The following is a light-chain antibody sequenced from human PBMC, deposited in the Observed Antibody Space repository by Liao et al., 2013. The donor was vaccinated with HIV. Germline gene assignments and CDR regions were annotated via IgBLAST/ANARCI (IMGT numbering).Light chain of an antibody. CDR1: DIRTKD. CDR2: KDS. V-gene: IGLV3-25*03. CDR3: QSADSSGTCPV. J-gene: IGLJ3*02. Sequence: SYVLTQPPSVSVAPGKTATITCEGSDIRTKDVHWYRQKPGQAPVLLIYKDSERPSGIPERFSGSSSGTTVTLTISGVQAEDEADYYCQSADSSGTCPVFGGGTKLTVL.